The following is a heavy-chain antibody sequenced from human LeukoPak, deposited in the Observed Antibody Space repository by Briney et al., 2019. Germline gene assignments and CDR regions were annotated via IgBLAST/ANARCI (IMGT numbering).Heavy chain of an antibody. V-gene: IGHV3-23*01. CDR1: GFTFSSYA. J-gene: IGHJ3*02. D-gene: IGHD6-19*01. CDR2: ISGSGGST. Sequence: GTSLRLSCAASGFTFSSYAMSWVRQAPGKGLEWVSAISGSGGSTYYADSVKGRFTISRDNSKNTLYLQMNSLRAEDTAVYYCAKSVPGGSSGWYDAFDIWGQGTMVTVSS. CDR3: AKSVPGGSSGWYDAFDI.